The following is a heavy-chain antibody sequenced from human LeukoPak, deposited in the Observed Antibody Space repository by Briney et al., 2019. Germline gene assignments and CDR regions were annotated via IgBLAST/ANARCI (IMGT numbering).Heavy chain of an antibody. CDR3: ARERRAVAGTTDHNWFDP. J-gene: IGHJ5*02. CDR2: IYYSGST. V-gene: IGHV4-30-4*01. D-gene: IGHD6-19*01. Sequence: SQTLSLTCTVSGGSISSVDYYWSWIRQPPGKGLEWIGYIYYSGSTYYNPSLKSRVTISVDTSKNQFSLKLSSVTAADTAVYYCARERRAVAGTTDHNWFDPWGQGTLVTVSS. CDR1: GGSISSVDYY.